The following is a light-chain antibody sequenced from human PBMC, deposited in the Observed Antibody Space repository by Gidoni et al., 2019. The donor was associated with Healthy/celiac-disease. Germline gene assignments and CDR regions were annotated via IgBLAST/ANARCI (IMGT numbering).Light chain of an antibody. V-gene: IGLV1-47*01. CDR2: RNN. CDR1: SSNIGSNY. Sequence: QSVLTQPPSASGTPGQRVTISCSGSSSNIGSNYVYWYQQLPGTAPKLLIYRNNQRPSGVPARFSVSKSGTSASLAISGLRSEDEADYYCAAWDDSLSGVVFGGGTKLTVL. CDR3: AAWDDSLSGVV. J-gene: IGLJ2*01.